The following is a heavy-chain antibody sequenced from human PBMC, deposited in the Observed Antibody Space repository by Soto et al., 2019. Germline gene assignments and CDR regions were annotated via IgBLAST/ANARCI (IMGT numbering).Heavy chain of an antibody. Sequence: QVQLQESGPGLVKPSQTLSLTCTVSGGSISSGGYYWSWIRQHPGKGLEWIGYIYYSGSTYYNPSLNWRVTISLDTSKNQFSLKRSSVTAADTAVYYCARDSRPERYCSRASCSMDYYYYGMDVCGQGTTVTVSS. CDR2: IYYSGST. CDR3: ARDSRPERYCSRASCSMDYYYYGMDV. V-gene: IGHV4-31*03. J-gene: IGHJ6*02. CDR1: GGSISSGGYY. D-gene: IGHD2-2*01.